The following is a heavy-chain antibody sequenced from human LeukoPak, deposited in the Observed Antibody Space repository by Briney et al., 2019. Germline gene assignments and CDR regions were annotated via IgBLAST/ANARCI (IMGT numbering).Heavy chain of an antibody. Sequence: SETLSLTCTVSGGSISSYYWSWIRQPPGKGLEWIGYIYYSGSTNYNPSLKSRVTISVDTSKNQFSLKLSSVTAADTAVYYCANGWYLGGWFDPWGQGTLVTVSS. CDR2: IYYSGST. CDR1: GGSISSYY. V-gene: IGHV4-59*12. D-gene: IGHD6-19*01. CDR3: ANGWYLGGWFDP. J-gene: IGHJ5*02.